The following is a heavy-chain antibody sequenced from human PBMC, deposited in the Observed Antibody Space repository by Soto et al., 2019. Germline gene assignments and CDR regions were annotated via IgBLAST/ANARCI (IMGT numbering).Heavy chain of an antibody. CDR3: ARSAGSFNLDY. CDR2: IYTSGST. J-gene: IGHJ4*02. V-gene: IGHV4-4*07. CDR1: DDSFSTYY. D-gene: IGHD1-26*01. Sequence: PSETLSLTCIVSDDSFSTYYCTWIRQPAGKGLEWIGRIYTSGSTNYNPSLKSRVAMSVDTSKNQFSLSLKSVTAADTAVYYCARSAGSFNLDYWGQGALVTVSS.